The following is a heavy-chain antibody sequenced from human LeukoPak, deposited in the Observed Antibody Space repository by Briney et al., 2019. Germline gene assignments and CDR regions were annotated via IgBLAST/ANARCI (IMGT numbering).Heavy chain of an antibody. CDR2: IKQDGSEK. CDR1: GFTFSSYS. D-gene: IGHD3-22*01. CDR3: ARDHPSIYYYDSSGYYV. J-gene: IGHJ4*02. V-gene: IGHV3-7*01. Sequence: GGSLRLSCAASGFTFSSYSMNWVRQAPGKGLEWVANIKQDGSEKYYVDSVKGRFTISRDNAKNSLYLQMNSLRAEDTAVYYCARDHPSIYYYDSSGYYVWGQGTLVTVSS.